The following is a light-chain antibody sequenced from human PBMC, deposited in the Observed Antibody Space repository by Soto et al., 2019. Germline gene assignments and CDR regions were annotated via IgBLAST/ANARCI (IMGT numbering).Light chain of an antibody. J-gene: IGKJ5*01. CDR1: LNVNSY. CDR3: QQRQYWPPIT. CDR2: DAS. V-gene: IGKV3-11*01. Sequence: VFTQSPATLSLSPGERATLSCRASLNVNSYLAWYQQKPGQAPRLLIYDASNRAAGIPARFSGSGSGTDFTLTISSLEPEDFAIYYCQQRQYWPPITFGQGTRPEVK.